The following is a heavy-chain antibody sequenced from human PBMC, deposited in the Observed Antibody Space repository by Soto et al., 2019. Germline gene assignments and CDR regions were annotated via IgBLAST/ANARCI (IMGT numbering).Heavy chain of an antibody. D-gene: IGHD3-22*01. CDR3: ARRRAKKDSSGYQPNDAFDI. J-gene: IGHJ3*02. V-gene: IGHV5-51*07. CDR1: GYSFTSYW. CDR2: IYPGDSDT. Sequence: GESLKISCKVSGYSFTSYWIGWVHQMPGKGLEWMGIIYPGDSDTRYSPSFQGQVTISADKSISTAYLQWSSLKASDTAMYYCARRRAKKDSSGYQPNDAFDIWGQGTMVTV.